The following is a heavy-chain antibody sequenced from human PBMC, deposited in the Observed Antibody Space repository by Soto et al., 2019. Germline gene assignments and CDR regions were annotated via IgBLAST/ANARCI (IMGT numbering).Heavy chain of an antibody. J-gene: IGHJ6*02. CDR1: GYSFTGYW. V-gene: IGHV5-10-1*01. CDR3: ARQGIAARIYYYGMDV. CDR2: IDPSDSYT. D-gene: IGHD6-6*01. Sequence: PGESLKISCKGSGYSFTGYWISWVRQMPGKGLEWMGRIDPSDSYTNYSPSFQGHVTISADKSISTAYLQWSSLKASDTAMYYCARQGIAARIYYYGMDVWGHGTTVTVSS.